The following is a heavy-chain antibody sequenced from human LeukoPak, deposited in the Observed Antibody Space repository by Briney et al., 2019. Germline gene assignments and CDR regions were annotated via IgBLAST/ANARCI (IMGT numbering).Heavy chain of an antibody. V-gene: IGHV1-18*01. J-gene: IGHJ4*02. CDR3: VRDERRFMIMFGGALDL. Sequence: ASVKVSCNASGYTFTSYGISWVRQAPGQGLEWMGWISDYNGNTNYAQKLQGRVTMTTDRSTSTAYMELRSLRSDDTAVYYCVRDERRFMIMFGGALDLWGQGTLVTVSS. CDR1: GYTFTSYG. CDR2: ISDYNGNT. D-gene: IGHD3-16*01.